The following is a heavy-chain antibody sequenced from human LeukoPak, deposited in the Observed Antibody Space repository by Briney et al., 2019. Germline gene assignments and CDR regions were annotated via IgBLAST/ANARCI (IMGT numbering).Heavy chain of an antibody. Sequence: PGGSLRLSCAASGFPFSTYAMSWVRQAPGKGLEWVSVISGSGGDTYYADSVKGRFTISGDNSKNTLYLQMNSLRAEDTAVYYCAKGRYESSGFNWAAWGQGTLVTVSS. V-gene: IGHV3-23*01. CDR3: AKGRYESSGFNWAA. CDR1: GFPFSTYA. CDR2: ISGSGGDT. D-gene: IGHD3-22*01. J-gene: IGHJ4*02.